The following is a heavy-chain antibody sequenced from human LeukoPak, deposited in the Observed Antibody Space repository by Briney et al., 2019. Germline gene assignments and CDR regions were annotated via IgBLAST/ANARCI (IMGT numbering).Heavy chain of an antibody. J-gene: IGHJ5*02. CDR1: GGSFSGYY. CDR3: ARPGYCSGGSCPRWFDP. CDR2: INHSGST. Sequence: SETLSLTCAVYGGSFSGYYWSWIRQPPGKGLKWIGEINHSGSTNYNPSLKSRVTISVDTSKNQFSLKLSSVTAADTAVYYCARPGYCSGGSCPRWFDPWGQGTLVTVSS. V-gene: IGHV4-34*01. D-gene: IGHD2-15*01.